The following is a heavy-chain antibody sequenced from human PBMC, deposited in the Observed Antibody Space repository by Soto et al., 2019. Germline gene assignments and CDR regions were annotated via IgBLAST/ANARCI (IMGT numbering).Heavy chain of an antibody. D-gene: IGHD5-12*01. J-gene: IGHJ6*02. V-gene: IGHV1-2*02. CDR3: ARDLSLVATFLDYYYYGMDV. Sequence: ASVKVSCKASGYTFTGYYMHWVRQAPGQGLEWMGWINPNSGGTNYAQKFQGRVTMTRDTSISTAYMELSRLRSDDTAVYYCARDLSLVATFLDYYYYGMDVWGQGTTVTVSS. CDR1: GYTFTGYY. CDR2: INPNSGGT.